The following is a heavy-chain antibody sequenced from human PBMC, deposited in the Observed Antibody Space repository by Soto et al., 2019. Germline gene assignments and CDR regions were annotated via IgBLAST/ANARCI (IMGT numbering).Heavy chain of an antibody. V-gene: IGHV1-69*06. J-gene: IGHJ4*02. CDR1: GGTFSSYA. Sequence: ASVKVSCKASGGTFSSYAISWVRQAPGQGLEWMGGIIPIFGTANYAQKFQGRVTITADKSTSTAYMELSSLRSEDTAVYYCASPRRAYDILTGPYYFDYWGQGTLVTVSS. D-gene: IGHD3-9*01. CDR3: ASPRRAYDILTGPYYFDY. CDR2: IIPIFGTA.